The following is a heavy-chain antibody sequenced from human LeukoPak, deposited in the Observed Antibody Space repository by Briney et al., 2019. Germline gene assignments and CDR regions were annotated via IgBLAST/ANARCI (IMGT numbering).Heavy chain of an antibody. CDR3: AKGEDYGAAGY. CDR1: GFTFSSYW. J-gene: IGHJ4*02. Sequence: GGSLRLSCAASGFTFSSYWMSWVRQAPGKGLEWVANIKKDGSEEYYVDSVKGRFTITRDNAQNSLYLQMNSLRTEDTAVYYCAKGEDYGAAGYWGQGTLVTVSS. CDR2: IKKDGSEE. D-gene: IGHD4-17*01. V-gene: IGHV3-7*03.